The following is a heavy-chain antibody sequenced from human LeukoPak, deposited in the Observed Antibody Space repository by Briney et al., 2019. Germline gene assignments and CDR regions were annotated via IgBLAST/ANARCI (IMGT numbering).Heavy chain of an antibody. CDR1: GYTFSSYA. Sequence: GAXRLSCAVSGYTFSSYAMSWVREATGKGVEWVSAISGSGGSKEYADSVKGRFTISRDNSKNTLYLQMNSLRAEDTAVYYCAKVGRTRFFYWGQGTLVTVSS. CDR2: ISGSGGSK. J-gene: IGHJ4*02. D-gene: IGHD1-14*01. CDR3: AKVGRTRFFY. V-gene: IGHV3-23*01.